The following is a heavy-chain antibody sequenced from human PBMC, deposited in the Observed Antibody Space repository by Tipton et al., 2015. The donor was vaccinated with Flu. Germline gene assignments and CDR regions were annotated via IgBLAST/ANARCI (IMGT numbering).Heavy chain of an antibody. J-gene: IGHJ5*02. D-gene: IGHD3-10*01. CDR3: ARETSSSWFGYFDP. CDR1: GGSISKSY. V-gene: IGHV4-4*07. CDR2: IHHSGGT. Sequence: TLSLTCTVSGGSISKSYWSWIRQPAGEGLEWIGSIHHSGGTYYNPSLKSRVTLSLDTSKNHFSLRLTSVTAADTAMYYCARETSSSWFGYFDPWGQGTLVTVSS.